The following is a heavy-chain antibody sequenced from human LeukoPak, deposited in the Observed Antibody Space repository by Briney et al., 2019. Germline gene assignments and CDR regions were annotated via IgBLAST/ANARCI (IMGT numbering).Heavy chain of an antibody. J-gene: IGHJ4*02. CDR2: IRYDGSNK. CDR1: GFTFSSYG. Sequence: GGSLRLSCAASGFTFSSYGMHWVRQAPGKGLEWVAFIRYDGSNKYYADSVKGRFTISRDNSKNTLYMQMNSLRAEDTAVYYCAKDTYSSSWYFDYWGQGTLVTVSS. CDR3: AKDTYSSSWYFDY. D-gene: IGHD6-13*01. V-gene: IGHV3-30*02.